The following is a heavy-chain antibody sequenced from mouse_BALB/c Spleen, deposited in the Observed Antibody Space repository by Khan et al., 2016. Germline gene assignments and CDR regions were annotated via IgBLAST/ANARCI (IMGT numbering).Heavy chain of an antibody. Sequence: VQLQESGPGLVQPSQSLSITCTVSGFSLTSYGVHWVRQSPGKGLEWLGVIWRGGSTDYNTAFMSRLSITKDNSKSQVFFKMNSLQADDTAIYXCASCLITTAYYYALDYWGQGTSVTVSS. CDR3: ASCLITTAYYYALDY. CDR1: GFSLTSYG. J-gene: IGHJ4*01. CDR2: IWRGGST. V-gene: IGHV2-5*01. D-gene: IGHD2-4*01.